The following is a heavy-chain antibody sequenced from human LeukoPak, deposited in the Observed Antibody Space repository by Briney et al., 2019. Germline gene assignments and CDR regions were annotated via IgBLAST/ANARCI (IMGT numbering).Heavy chain of an antibody. V-gene: IGHV3-11*01. Sequence: AGGSLRLSCAAPGLIFSGYYLGWIRQAQGKGLEWVSYITSSGSMMYYADSVKGRFTISRDNAKNSLYVQMDSLRAEDTAIYYCARVRGYCSSTSCYPYYFDYWGQGTLVTVSS. CDR3: ARVRGYCSSTSCYPYYFDY. D-gene: IGHD2-2*01. CDR2: ITSSGSMM. J-gene: IGHJ4*02. CDR1: GLIFSGYY.